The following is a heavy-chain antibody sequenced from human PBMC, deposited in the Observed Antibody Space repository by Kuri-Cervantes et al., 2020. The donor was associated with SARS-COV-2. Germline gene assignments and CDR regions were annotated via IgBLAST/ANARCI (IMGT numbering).Heavy chain of an antibody. J-gene: IGHJ4*02. CDR1: GGSISSSNW. CDR2: IYHIGST. Sequence: SETLSLTCAVSGGSISSSNWWSWVRQPPGKGLEWIGEIYHIGSTNYNPSLKSRVTISVDKSKNQFSLKLSPVTAADTAVYYCARTYSSSSLFYDYWGQGTLVTVSS. D-gene: IGHD6-6*01. CDR3: ARTYSSSSLFYDY. V-gene: IGHV4-4*02.